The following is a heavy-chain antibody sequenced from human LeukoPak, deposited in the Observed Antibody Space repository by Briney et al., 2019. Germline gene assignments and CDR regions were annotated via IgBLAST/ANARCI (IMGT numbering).Heavy chain of an antibody. CDR2: IYYSGST. CDR3: AMRLRGAGVYYYYSMDV. CDR1: GGSISSYY. D-gene: IGHD4-17*01. Sequence: PSETLTLTCTVSGGSISSYYWSWIRQPPGKGLEWIGYIYYSGSTNYNPSLKSRLTISVDTSKNQISLNLSSVTAADPAVYYCAMRLRGAGVYYYYSMDVWGKGTTVTISS. J-gene: IGHJ6*03. V-gene: IGHV4-59*01.